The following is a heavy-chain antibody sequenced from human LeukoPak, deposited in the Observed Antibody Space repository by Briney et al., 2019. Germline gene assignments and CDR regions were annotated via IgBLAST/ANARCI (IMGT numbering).Heavy chain of an antibody. CDR2: IYYSGST. J-gene: IGHJ6*03. D-gene: IGHD6-13*01. V-gene: IGHV4-31*03. Sequence: SETLSLTCTVSGGSISSGGYYWSWIRQHPGKGLEWIGYIYYSGSTYYNPSLKSRVTISVDTSKNQFSLKLSSVTAADTAVYYCARGSRQLVMLDYYYYMDVWGKGTTVTVSS. CDR1: GGSISSGGYY. CDR3: ARGSRQLVMLDYYYYMDV.